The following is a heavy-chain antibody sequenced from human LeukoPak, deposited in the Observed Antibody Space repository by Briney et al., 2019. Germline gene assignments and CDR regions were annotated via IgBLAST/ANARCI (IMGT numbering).Heavy chain of an antibody. CDR3: ARLWRGAFDI. D-gene: IGHD2-21*01. V-gene: IGHV3-21*01. J-gene: IGHJ3*02. Sequence: GGSLRLSCAASRFTFSTYAMSWVRQPPGKGLEWVSSISSSSSYIYYANSVKGRFTISRDNAKNSLYLQMNSLRAEDTAVYYCARLWRGAFDIWGQGTMVTVSS. CDR2: ISSSSSYI. CDR1: RFTFSTYA.